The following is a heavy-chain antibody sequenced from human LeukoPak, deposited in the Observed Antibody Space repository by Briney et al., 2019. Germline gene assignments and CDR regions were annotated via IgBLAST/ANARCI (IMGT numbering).Heavy chain of an antibody. Sequence: GGSLRLSCAASGFTFSNAWMSWVRQAPGKGLEWVGRIKSKTDGGTTDYAAPVKGRFTISRDDSKTTLYLQMNSLKTEDTAVYFCITDSFGDRPQIFDYWGLGTLVTVSS. J-gene: IGHJ4*02. V-gene: IGHV3-15*01. CDR1: GFTFSNAW. CDR2: IKSKTDGGTT. D-gene: IGHD3-10*01. CDR3: ITDSFGDRPQIFDY.